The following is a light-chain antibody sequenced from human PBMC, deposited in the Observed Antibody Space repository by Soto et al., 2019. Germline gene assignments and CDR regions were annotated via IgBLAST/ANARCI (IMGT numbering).Light chain of an antibody. CDR2: GNS. CDR3: QSYDSSLTDV. Sequence: QSVLTQPPSVSGAPGQRVTISCTGSSSNIGAGYDVHWYQQLPGTAPKLLIYGNSNRPSGVPDRFSGSKSGTPASLAITGLQPEDEADYYCQSYDSSLTDVFGTGTKLTVL. V-gene: IGLV1-40*01. CDR1: SSNIGAGYD. J-gene: IGLJ1*01.